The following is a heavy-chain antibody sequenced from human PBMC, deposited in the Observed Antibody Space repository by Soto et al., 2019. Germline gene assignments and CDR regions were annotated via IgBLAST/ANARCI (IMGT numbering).Heavy chain of an antibody. J-gene: IGHJ6*02. V-gene: IGHV3-30-3*01. Sequence: GGSLRLSCAASGFTFSSYAMHWVRQAPGKGLEWVAVISYDGSNKYYADSVKGRFTISRDNSKNTLYLQMNSLRAEDTAVYYCARVIGRFGELSVSLGMDVWGQGTTVTVSS. CDR3: ARVIGRFGELSVSLGMDV. D-gene: IGHD3-10*01. CDR1: GFTFSSYA. CDR2: ISYDGSNK.